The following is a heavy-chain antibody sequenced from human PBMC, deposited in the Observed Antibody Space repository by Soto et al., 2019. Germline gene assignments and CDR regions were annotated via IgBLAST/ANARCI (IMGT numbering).Heavy chain of an antibody. CDR1: GFTFSSYA. V-gene: IGHV3-23*01. Sequence: GGSLSLSCAASGFTFSSYAMSWVRQAPGKGLEWVSAISGSGGSTYYADSVKGRFTISRDNSKNTLYLQMNSLRAEDTAVYYCAKDPSFSGWYHYWGQGTLVTVSS. D-gene: IGHD6-19*01. CDR2: ISGSGGST. CDR3: AKDPSFSGWYHY. J-gene: IGHJ4*02.